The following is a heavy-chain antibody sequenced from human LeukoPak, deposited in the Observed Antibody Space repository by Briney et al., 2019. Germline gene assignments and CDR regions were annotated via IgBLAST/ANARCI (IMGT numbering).Heavy chain of an antibody. CDR2: IYPGDSDT. Sequence: GESLKISCKGSGYSFTSYWIGWVRQMPGKGLEWMGIIYPGDSDTRYSPSFQGQVTISADKSISTAYLQWSSLKASDTAMYYCARQELDCSGTSCWGDWFDPWGQGTLVTVSS. CDR3: ARQELDCSGTSCWGDWFDP. CDR1: GYSFTSYW. D-gene: IGHD2-2*01. J-gene: IGHJ5*02. V-gene: IGHV5-51*01.